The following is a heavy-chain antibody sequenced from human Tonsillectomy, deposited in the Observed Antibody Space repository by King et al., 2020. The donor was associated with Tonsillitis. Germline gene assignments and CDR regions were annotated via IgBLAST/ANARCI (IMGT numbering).Heavy chain of an antibody. V-gene: IGHV3-23*04. Sequence: DVQLVESGGGLVQPGGSLRLSLAASGFTFSSYAMSWVRQAPGKGLEWVSVISGGGGSTFYADSVKGRVTISRDNSKNTLYLQMNSLRAEDTAGYYCAKLGGVVVTAIGYWGQGTLVTVSS. D-gene: IGHD2-21*02. J-gene: IGHJ4*02. CDR2: ISGGGGST. CDR3: AKLGGVVVTAIGY. CDR1: GFTFSSYA.